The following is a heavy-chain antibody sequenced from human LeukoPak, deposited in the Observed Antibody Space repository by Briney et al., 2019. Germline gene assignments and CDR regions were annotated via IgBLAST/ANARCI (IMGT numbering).Heavy chain of an antibody. Sequence: ASVKVSCKASGYTVTGYYMHWVRQAPGQGPEWMGWINFNSGDTNYAQRFQGRATLTRDTSISTAYMELSRLSSDDTAIYYCARYSYCGGDCYTFDYWGQGTLVTVSS. CDR1: GYTVTGYY. V-gene: IGHV1-2*02. J-gene: IGHJ4*02. CDR2: INFNSGDT. CDR3: ARYSYCGGDCYTFDY. D-gene: IGHD2-21*02.